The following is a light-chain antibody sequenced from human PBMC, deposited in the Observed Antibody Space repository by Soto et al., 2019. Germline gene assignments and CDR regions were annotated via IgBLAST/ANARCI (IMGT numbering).Light chain of an antibody. CDR3: QQSFSPLTFGGGTHQLT. V-gene: IGKV1-39*01. CDR1: QTISVY. J-gene: IGKJ4*01. CDR2: TAS. Sequence: DIQMTQYPSTLSVSVGDRVTITWGGGQTISVYLNWYQQIAGKAPKLLIYTASTLQTGVPSRFSGSGSGTDLTLTISSLQPEDFATYYCQQSFSPLTFGGGTHQLTFGGGTKVDIK.